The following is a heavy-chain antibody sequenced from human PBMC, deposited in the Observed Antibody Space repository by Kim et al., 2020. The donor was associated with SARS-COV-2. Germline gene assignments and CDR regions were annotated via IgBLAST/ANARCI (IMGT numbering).Heavy chain of an antibody. D-gene: IGHD3-10*01. CDR2: INHRGST. CDR3: ARETSRGDDAFDV. V-gene: IGHV4-34*01. Sequence: SETLSLTCAVYGESFRNFYWSWIRQPPGKGLEWIGEINHRGSTNYNPSLKSRVTISVDTSKNQFSLRLNSVTAADTAMYYCARETSRGDDAFDVWGQGTMGTVSS. CDR1: GESFRNFY. J-gene: IGHJ3*01.